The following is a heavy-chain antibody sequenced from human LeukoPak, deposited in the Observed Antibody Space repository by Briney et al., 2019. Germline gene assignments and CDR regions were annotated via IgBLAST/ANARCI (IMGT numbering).Heavy chain of an antibody. J-gene: IGHJ4*02. CDR2: INHSGST. V-gene: IGHV4-34*01. CDR1: GGSFGGYY. D-gene: IGHD5-24*01. Sequence: SETLSLTCAVYGGSFGGYYWSWIRQPPGKGLEWIGEINHSGSTNYNPSLKSRVTISVDTSKNQFSLKLSSVTAADTAVYYCARGILEMATIWFVGYFDYWGQGTLVTVSS. CDR3: ARGILEMATIWFVGYFDY.